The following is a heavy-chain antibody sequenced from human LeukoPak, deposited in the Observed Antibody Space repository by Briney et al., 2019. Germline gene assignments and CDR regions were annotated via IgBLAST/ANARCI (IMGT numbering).Heavy chain of an antibody. CDR1: GGSFSGYY. D-gene: IGHD2-21*01. CDR3: ARGDSTFDY. V-gene: IGHV4-34*01. Sequence: SETLSLTCAVYGGSFSGYYWSWTRQPPGKGLEWIGEINHSGSTNYNPSLKSRVTISVDTSKNQFSLKLSSVTAADTAVYYCARGDSTFDYWGQGTLVTVSS. J-gene: IGHJ4*02. CDR2: INHSGST.